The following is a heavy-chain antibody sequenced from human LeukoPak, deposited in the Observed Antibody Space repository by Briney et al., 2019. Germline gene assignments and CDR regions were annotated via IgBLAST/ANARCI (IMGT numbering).Heavy chain of an antibody. CDR1: GDFLSSGAYY. CDR3: ARPIYDSSGYYAFNI. V-gene: IGHV4-39*01. Sequence: SETLSLTCTVSGDFLSSGAYYWGWIRQSPGKGLAWIGSIYYSGSTFYNATFESRVTMSVDTSNNQFSLKLSSVTAADTAVYYCARPIYDSSGYYAFNIWGQGTMVTVSS. D-gene: IGHD3-22*01. J-gene: IGHJ3*02. CDR2: IYYSGST.